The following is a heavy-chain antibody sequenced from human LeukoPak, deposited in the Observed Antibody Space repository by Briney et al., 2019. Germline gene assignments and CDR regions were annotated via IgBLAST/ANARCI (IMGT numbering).Heavy chain of an antibody. Sequence: GGSLRLSCAASGFTFSSYSMNWVRQAPGKGLEWVSSIGSSSSYIYYADSVKGRFTISRDNAKNSLYLQMNSLRAEDTAVYYCARVSGYSYGYSYFDYWGQGTLVTVSS. V-gene: IGHV3-21*01. D-gene: IGHD5-18*01. CDR2: IGSSSSYI. CDR1: GFTFSSYS. J-gene: IGHJ4*02. CDR3: ARVSGYSYGYSYFDY.